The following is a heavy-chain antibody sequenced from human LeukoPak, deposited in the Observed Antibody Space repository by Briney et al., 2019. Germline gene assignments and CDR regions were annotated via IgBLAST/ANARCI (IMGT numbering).Heavy chain of an antibody. J-gene: IGHJ4*02. V-gene: IGHV1-2*02. Sequence: ASVKLSCKACGYTFTGYYMHWVRQAPGQGLEWMGWINPNSGVTNYAQEFQGRVTMTRDTSISTAYMELSRLGSDDTAVYYCARDEGSSYNFDYWGQGTLVTVSS. CDR2: INPNSGVT. CDR1: GYTFTGYY. CDR3: ARDEGSSYNFDY. D-gene: IGHD1-26*01.